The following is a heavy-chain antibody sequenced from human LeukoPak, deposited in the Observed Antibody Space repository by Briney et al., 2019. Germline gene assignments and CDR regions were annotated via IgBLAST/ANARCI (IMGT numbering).Heavy chain of an antibody. CDR3: ARDPTIFGVVTWFDP. CDR1: GGTFSSYA. Sequence: ASVKVSCKASGGTFSSYAISWVRQAPGQGLEWMGWISAYNGNTNYAQKLQGRVTMTTDTSTSTAYMELRSLRSDDTAVYYCARDPTIFGVVTWFDPWGQGTLVTVSS. D-gene: IGHD3-3*01. J-gene: IGHJ5*02. CDR2: ISAYNGNT. V-gene: IGHV1-18*01.